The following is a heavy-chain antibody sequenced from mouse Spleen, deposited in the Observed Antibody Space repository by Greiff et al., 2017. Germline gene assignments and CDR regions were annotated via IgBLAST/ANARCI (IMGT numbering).Heavy chain of an antibody. CDR2: IYPRDGST. Sequence: QVQLKESGPKLVKPGASVKLSCKASGYTFTSYDINWVKQRPGQGLEWIGWIYPRDGSTKYNEKFKGKATLTVDTSSSTAYMELHSLTSEDSAVYFCARRAYYSNYEKNAMDYWGQGTSVTVSS. CDR1: GYTFTSYD. CDR3: ARRAYYSNYEKNAMDY. D-gene: IGHD2-5*01. J-gene: IGHJ4*01. V-gene: IGHV1-85*01.